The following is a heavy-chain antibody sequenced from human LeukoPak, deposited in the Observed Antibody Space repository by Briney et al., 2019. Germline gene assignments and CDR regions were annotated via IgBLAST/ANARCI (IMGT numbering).Heavy chain of an antibody. CDR1: GGSISSGSYY. Sequence: PSQTLSLTCTVSGGSISSGSYYWSWIRQPAGKGLEWIGRIYTSGGTNYNPSPKSRVTISVDTSKNQFSLKLSSVTAADTAVYYCARHYYSSGSFDYWGQGTLVTVSS. D-gene: IGHD3-10*01. V-gene: IGHV4-61*02. J-gene: IGHJ4*02. CDR3: ARHYYSSGSFDY. CDR2: IYTSGGT.